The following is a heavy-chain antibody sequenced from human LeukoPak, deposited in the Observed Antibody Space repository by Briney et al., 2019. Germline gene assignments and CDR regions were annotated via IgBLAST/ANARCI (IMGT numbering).Heavy chain of an antibody. V-gene: IGHV4-59*12. CDR1: GDSISNYF. Sequence: SETLSLTCTVSGDSISNYFWSWIRQPPRKGLEWMAYVYYSGSTNYNPSLKSRVTISVDTSENQFSLKLSSVTAADTAVYYCARFSTAYCGGDCPFDYWGQGTLVTVSS. CDR3: ARFSTAYCGGDCPFDY. CDR2: VYYSGST. J-gene: IGHJ4*02. D-gene: IGHD2-21*02.